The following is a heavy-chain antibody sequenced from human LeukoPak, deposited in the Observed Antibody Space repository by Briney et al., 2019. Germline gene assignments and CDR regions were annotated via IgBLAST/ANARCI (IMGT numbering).Heavy chain of an antibody. D-gene: IGHD3-10*01. Sequence: SDTLSLTCTVSGGSISSSSYYWGWIRQPPGKGLEWIGYIYYSGSTNYNPSLKSRVTMSVDTSKNQFSLKLSSVTAADTAVYYCARDRGDTYYYGNFDYWGQGTLVTVSS. J-gene: IGHJ4*02. CDR1: GGSISSSSYY. CDR2: IYYSGST. CDR3: ARDRGDTYYYGNFDY. V-gene: IGHV4-61*05.